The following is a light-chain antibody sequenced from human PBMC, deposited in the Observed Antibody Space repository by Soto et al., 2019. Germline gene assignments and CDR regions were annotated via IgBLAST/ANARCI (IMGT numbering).Light chain of an antibody. CDR1: QSISNC. CDR2: AAS. Sequence: DIRMSQSPSTLSASIGDRVTITFRASQSISNCLAWYQQKPGKVPKLLIYAASTLQSGVPSRFSGSGSGTEFTLTISSLQPEDVATYYCQKYYSTPQTFGQGTKVDIK. J-gene: IGKJ1*01. CDR3: QKYYSTPQT. V-gene: IGKV1-27*01.